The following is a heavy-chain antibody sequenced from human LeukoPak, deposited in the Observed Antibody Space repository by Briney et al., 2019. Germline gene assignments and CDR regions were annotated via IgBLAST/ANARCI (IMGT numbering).Heavy chain of an antibody. J-gene: IGHJ4*02. CDR3: ARDPSRKSAGVDY. Sequence: SQTLSLTCTVSGDSISSGGHYWNWIRQHPGKGLEWIGYIYYSGNTFYNPSLKSRVTISVDTSKNQFSLKLSSVTAADTAVYYCARDPSRKSAGVDYWGQGTLVTVSS. D-gene: IGHD2-15*01. CDR2: IYYSGNT. CDR1: GDSISSGGHY. V-gene: IGHV4-31*03.